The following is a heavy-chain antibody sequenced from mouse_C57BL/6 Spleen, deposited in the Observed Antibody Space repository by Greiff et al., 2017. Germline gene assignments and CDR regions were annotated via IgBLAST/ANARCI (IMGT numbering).Heavy chain of an antibody. CDR2: ISSGGDYI. V-gene: IGHV5-9-1*02. J-gene: IGHJ1*03. CDR1: GFTFSSYA. D-gene: IGHD2-1*01. CDR3: TRDRYYGNYGGYFDV. Sequence: EVKLQESGEGLVKPGGSLKLSCAASGFTFSSYAMSWVRQTPEKRLEWVAYISSGGDYIYYADTVKGRFTISRDNARNTLYLQMSSLKSQDTAMYYCTRDRYYGNYGGYFDVWGTGTTVTVSS.